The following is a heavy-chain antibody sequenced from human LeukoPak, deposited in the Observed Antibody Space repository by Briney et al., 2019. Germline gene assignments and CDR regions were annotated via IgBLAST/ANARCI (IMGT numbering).Heavy chain of an antibody. J-gene: IGHJ4*02. V-gene: IGHV4-59*01. D-gene: IGHD6-13*01. CDR2: IYYSGST. Sequence: SETLSLTCTVSGGSISSYYWSWIRQPPGKGLEWIGYIYYSGSTNYNPSLKSRVTMSVDTSKNQFSLKLSSVTAADTAVYYCARDGWEALYQQLVLGNYWGQGTLVTVSS. CDR1: GGSISSYY. CDR3: ARDGWEALYQQLVLGNY.